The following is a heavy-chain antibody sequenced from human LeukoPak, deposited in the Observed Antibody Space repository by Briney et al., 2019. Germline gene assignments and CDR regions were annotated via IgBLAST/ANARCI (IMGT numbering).Heavy chain of an antibody. D-gene: IGHD7-27*01. CDR2: ISNSGSSI. CDR3: GRGHWGLDY. CDR1: GFTFSDSH. V-gene: IGHV3-11*04. J-gene: IGHJ4*02. Sequence: GGSLRLSYAVSGFTFSDSHMTWIRQAPGKGLEWVSYISNSGSSISYADSVKGRFPTSRDNAKSSLYLQMNSLRAEDTAVYYCGRGHWGLDYWGQGALVTVSS.